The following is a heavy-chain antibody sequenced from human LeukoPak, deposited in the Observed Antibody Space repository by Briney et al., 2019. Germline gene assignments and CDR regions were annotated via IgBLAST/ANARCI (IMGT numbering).Heavy chain of an antibody. V-gene: IGHV3-30*04. CDR3: ARDRGGDGNWYFDL. CDR1: GFTFSSYA. D-gene: IGHD3-16*01. CDR2: ISYDGSNK. J-gene: IGHJ2*01. Sequence: GGSLRLSCAASGFTFSSYAMHWVRQAPGKGLEWVAVISYDGSNKYYADSVKGQFTISRDNSKNTLYLQMNSLRAEDTAVYYCARDRGGDGNWYFDLWGRGTLATVSS.